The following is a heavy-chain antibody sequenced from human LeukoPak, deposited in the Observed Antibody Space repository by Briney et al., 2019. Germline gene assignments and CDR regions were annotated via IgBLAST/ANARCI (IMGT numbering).Heavy chain of an antibody. CDR3: ASQAVAGTLSYFDY. CDR2: ISSSGSTI. CDR1: GFTFSSYE. D-gene: IGHD6-19*01. J-gene: IGHJ4*02. Sequence: GGSLRLSCAASGFTFSSYEMNWVRQAPGEGLEWVSYISSSGSTIYYADSVKGRFTISRDNAKNSLYLQMNSLRAEDTAVYYCASQAVAGTLSYFDYWGQGTLVTVSS. V-gene: IGHV3-48*03.